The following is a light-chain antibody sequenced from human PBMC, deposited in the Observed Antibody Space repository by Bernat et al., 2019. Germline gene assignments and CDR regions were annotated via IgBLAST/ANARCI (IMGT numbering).Light chain of an antibody. J-gene: IGLJ3*02. Sequence: QSALTQPPSVSGSPGQSVTISCTGTSSDVGSYNRVSWYQQPPGTAPKLMIYEVNNRPSGVPDRFSGSTSGNTASLTISGLQAEDEADYYCCSFTTTTTWVFGGGTKLTVL. V-gene: IGLV2-18*02. CDR1: SSDVGSYNR. CDR2: EVN. CDR3: CSFTTTTTWV.